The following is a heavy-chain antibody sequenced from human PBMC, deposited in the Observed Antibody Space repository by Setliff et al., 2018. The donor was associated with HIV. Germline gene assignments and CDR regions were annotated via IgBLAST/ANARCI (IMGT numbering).Heavy chain of an antibody. V-gene: IGHV3-48*01. Sequence: GGSLRLSCAASGLTFSSYSMNWVRQAPGKGLEWVSHISGSSSIIYYADSVKGRFTISRDSSSNTLSLQMTSLRAEDTALYYCAKLDYYDYSGSWARKSAIDFWGRGTMVTVSS. CDR2: ISGSSSII. D-gene: IGHD3-22*01. J-gene: IGHJ3*01. CDR1: GLTFSSYS. CDR3: AKLDYYDYSGSWARKSAIDF.